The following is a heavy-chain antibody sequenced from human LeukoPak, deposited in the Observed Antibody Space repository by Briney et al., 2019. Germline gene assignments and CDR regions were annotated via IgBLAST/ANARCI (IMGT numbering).Heavy chain of an antibody. J-gene: IGHJ3*02. CDR1: GFTLSSHW. V-gene: IGHV3-74*01. CDR3: ARARYVNSFYAFDI. Sequence: PGGSLRLSCVASGFTLSSHWMHWLRLAPGKGLVWVSRISPDGGSTGYADSVKGRFTISRDNARNTLYLQMASLRAEDTAVYYCARARYVNSFYAFDIWGQGTLVTVSS. CDR2: ISPDGGST. D-gene: IGHD3-9*01.